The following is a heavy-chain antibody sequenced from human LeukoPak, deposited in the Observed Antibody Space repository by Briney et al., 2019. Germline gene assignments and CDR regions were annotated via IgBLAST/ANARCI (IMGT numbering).Heavy chain of an antibody. J-gene: IGHJ6*03. Sequence: SETLSLTCAVSGVSISPYYWSWIRQPPGKGLEWIGEINHSGSTNYNPSLKSRVTISVDTSKNQFSLKLSSVTAADTAVYYCARGRVTIFGVVKYMDVWGKGTTVTVSS. CDR2: INHSGST. CDR3: ARGRVTIFGVVKYMDV. CDR1: GVSISPYY. V-gene: IGHV4-34*01. D-gene: IGHD3-3*01.